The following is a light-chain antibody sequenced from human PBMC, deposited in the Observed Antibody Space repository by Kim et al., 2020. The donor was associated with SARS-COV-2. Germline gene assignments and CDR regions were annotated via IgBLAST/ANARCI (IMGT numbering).Light chain of an antibody. CDR1: SSDVGGYNY. CDR2: DVS. J-gene: IGLJ1*01. CDR3: SSYISSSTNYV. Sequence: QSFTISCTGTSSDVGGYNYVSWYQQHPGKAPKLMIYDVSNRPSGVSNRFSGSKSGNTASLTISGLQAEDEADYYCSSYISSSTNYVFGTGTKVTVL. V-gene: IGLV2-14*03.